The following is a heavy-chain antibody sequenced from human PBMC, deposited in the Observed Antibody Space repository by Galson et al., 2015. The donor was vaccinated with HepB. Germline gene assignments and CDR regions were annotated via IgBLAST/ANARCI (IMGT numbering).Heavy chain of an antibody. CDR2: INPNSGGT. V-gene: IGHV1-2*02. Sequence: SVKVSCKASGYTFTGYYMHWVRQAPGQGLEWMVWINPNSGGTNYAQKFQGRVTMTRDTSISTAYMELSRLRSDDTAVYYCARAGGRDGYKDFDYWGQGTLVTVSS. CDR1: GYTFTGYY. CDR3: ARAGGRDGYKDFDY. J-gene: IGHJ4*02. D-gene: IGHD5-24*01.